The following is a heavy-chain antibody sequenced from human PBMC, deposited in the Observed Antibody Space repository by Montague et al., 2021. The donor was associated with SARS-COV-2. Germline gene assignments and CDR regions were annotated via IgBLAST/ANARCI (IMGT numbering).Heavy chain of an antibody. CDR3: ARAPPGYWGFVVVVAAHFDY. CDR2: IYYSGST. CDR1: GGSISSGGYY. J-gene: IGHJ4*02. Sequence: TLSLTCTVSGGSISSGGYYWSWIRQHPGKGLEWIGYIYYSGSTYYNPSLKSRVTISVDTSKNQFSLKLRSVTAADTAVYYCARAPPGYWGFVVVVAAHFDYWGQGTLVTVSS. V-gene: IGHV4-31*03. D-gene: IGHD2-15*01.